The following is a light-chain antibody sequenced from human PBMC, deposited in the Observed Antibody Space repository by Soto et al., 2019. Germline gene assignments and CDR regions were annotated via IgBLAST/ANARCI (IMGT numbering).Light chain of an antibody. CDR3: QQYYGWLT. J-gene: IGKJ4*01. V-gene: IGKV3-15*01. CDR2: DAF. Sequence: EIVLTQSPATLSVSLGDRATLSCRASKNIDSDLAWYQQKFGQAPRLLIYDAFTRATDIPARFSGNGSGTEFTLTITSLQSEDLAVYYCQQYYGWLTFGGGTKVEI. CDR1: KNIDSD.